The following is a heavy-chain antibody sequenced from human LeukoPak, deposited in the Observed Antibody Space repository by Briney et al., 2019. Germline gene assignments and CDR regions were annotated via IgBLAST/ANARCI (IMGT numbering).Heavy chain of an antibody. J-gene: IGHJ4*02. V-gene: IGHV3-23*01. CDR1: GFTVSSNY. Sequence: TGGSLRLSCAVSGFTVSSNYMSWVRLAPGKGLEWVSAISGSGGSTYYADSVKGRFTISRDNSKNTLYLQMNSLRAEDTAVYYCAKAGLRRFGELSGLDYWGQGTLVTVSS. CDR3: AKAGLRRFGELSGLDY. D-gene: IGHD3-10*01. CDR2: ISGSGGST.